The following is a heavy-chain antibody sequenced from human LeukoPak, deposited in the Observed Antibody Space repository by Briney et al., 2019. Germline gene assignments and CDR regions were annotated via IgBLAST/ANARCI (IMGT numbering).Heavy chain of an antibody. V-gene: IGHV1-24*01. CDR3: AKGFGESHYYYYGMDV. J-gene: IGHJ6*02. CDR1: GHTLTELS. D-gene: IGHD3-10*01. Sequence: ASVKVSCKVSGHTLTELSMHWVRQAPGKGLERMGGFDPEDGETIYAQKFQGRVTMTEDTSTDTAYMELSSLRSEDTAVYYCAKGFGESHYYYYGMDVWGQGTTVTVSS. CDR2: FDPEDGET.